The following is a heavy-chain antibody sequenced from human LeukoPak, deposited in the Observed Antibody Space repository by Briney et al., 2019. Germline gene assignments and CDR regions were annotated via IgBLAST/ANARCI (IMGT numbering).Heavy chain of an antibody. D-gene: IGHD4-17*01. J-gene: IGHJ4*02. V-gene: IGHV4-59*01. CDR3: ARAGYGDYGFDY. CDR2: IYYSGST. Sequence: PSETLSLTCTVSGGSISSYYWSWIRQPPGKGLEWIGYIYYSGSTNYNPSLKSRVTISVDTSKNQFSLKLSSVTAADTAVYYCARAGYGDYGFDYWGQGTLVTVPS. CDR1: GGSISSYY.